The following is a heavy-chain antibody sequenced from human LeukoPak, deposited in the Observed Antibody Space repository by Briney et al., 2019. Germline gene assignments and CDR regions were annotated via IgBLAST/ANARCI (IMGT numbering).Heavy chain of an antibody. CDR3: AKDQPHGAQLVPAFDY. CDR1: GVTVNSNY. J-gene: IGHJ4*02. Sequence: LPGGSLRLSCAASGVTVNSNYMSWVRQAPGKGLDWVAVIFSGGTTYYADSVKGRFTISRDNSKNTLYLQMNSLRAEDTAVYYCAKDQPHGAQLVPAFDYWGQGTLVTVSS. D-gene: IGHD6-6*01. V-gene: IGHV3-53*05. CDR2: IFSGGTT.